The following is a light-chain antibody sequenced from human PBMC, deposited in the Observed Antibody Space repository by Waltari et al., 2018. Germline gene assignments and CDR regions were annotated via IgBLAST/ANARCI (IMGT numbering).Light chain of an antibody. CDR2: LGR. J-gene: IGKJ1*01. V-gene: IGKV2-28*01. CDR1: QSLLYSNGDNH. Sequence: DIVLTQSPLSLPVTPGEPASISCRSSQSLLYSNGDNHLDWYLQKPGQSPQLPIYLGRHRASGVPDRFSGSESGTDFTLKISRVEAEDVGVYYCMQRLQTPWTFGQGTKVEIK. CDR3: MQRLQTPWT.